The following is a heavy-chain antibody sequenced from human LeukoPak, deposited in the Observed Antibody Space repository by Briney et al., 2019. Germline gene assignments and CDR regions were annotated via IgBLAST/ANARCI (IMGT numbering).Heavy chain of an antibody. J-gene: IGHJ2*01. CDR1: GFTFSSYG. D-gene: IGHD4-17*01. Sequence: PGGSLRLSCAASGFTFSSYGMHWVRQAPGKGLGWVAVIWYDGSNKYYADSVKGRFTISRDNSKNTLYLQMNSLRAEDTAVYYCARDTPPYGDYGDWYFDLWGRGTLVTVSS. CDR2: IWYDGSNK. CDR3: ARDTPPYGDYGDWYFDL. V-gene: IGHV3-33*01.